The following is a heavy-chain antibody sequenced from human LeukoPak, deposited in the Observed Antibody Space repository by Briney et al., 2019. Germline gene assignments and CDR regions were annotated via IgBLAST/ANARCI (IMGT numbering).Heavy chain of an antibody. V-gene: IGHV3-23*01. CDR2: ISGSGGST. CDR1: GFTFSSYA. D-gene: IGHD3-22*01. J-gene: IGHJ4*02. Sequence: GGSLRLSCAASGFTFSSYAMSWVRQAPGKGLEWVSAISGSGGSTYYADSVKGRFTISRDNSKNTLYLQMNSLRAEDTAVYYCAKMVHYYDSSGYYYGGFCDYWGQGTLVTVSS. CDR3: AKMVHYYDSSGYYYGGFCDY.